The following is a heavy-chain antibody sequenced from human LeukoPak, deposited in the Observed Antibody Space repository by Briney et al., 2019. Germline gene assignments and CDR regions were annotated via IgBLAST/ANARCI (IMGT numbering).Heavy chain of an antibody. V-gene: IGHV1-46*01. CDR2: INPSGGST. D-gene: IGHD6-13*01. CDR1: GYTFTSYH. J-gene: IGHJ4*02. Sequence: ASVKVSCKASGYTFTSYHMHWVRQAPGQGLEIMGIINPSGGSTTYAQKFQGRVTMTRDTSTSTVYMELSSLRSEDTAVYYCAELAAAGTAHYYFDYWGQGTLVTVSS. CDR3: AELAAAGTAHYYFDY.